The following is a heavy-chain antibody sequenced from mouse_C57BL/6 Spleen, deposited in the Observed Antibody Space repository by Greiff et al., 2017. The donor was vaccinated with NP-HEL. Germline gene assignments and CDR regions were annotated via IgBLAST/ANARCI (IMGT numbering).Heavy chain of an antibody. J-gene: IGHJ2*01. V-gene: IGHV1-50*01. D-gene: IGHD2-5*01. Sequence: VQLQQPGAELVKPGASVKLSCKASGYTFTSYWMQWVKQRPGQGLEWIGEIDPSDSYTNYNQKFKGKATLTVDTSSSTAYMQLSSLTSEDSAVYYCARGYSNYFDDWGKGTTLTVSS. CDR3: ARGYSNYFDD. CDR1: GYTFTSYW. CDR2: IDPSDSYT.